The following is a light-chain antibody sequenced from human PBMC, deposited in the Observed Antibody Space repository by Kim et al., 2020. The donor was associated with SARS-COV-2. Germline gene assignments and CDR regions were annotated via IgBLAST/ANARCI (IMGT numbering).Light chain of an antibody. Sequence: SSELTQDPAVSVALGHTVRITCQGDTLRSYYASWYQQKPGQAPVLVIYGKNNRPSGIPDRFSGSSSGNTASLTITGAQAEDEADYYCNSRDSTSNHLWVFGGGTKVSVL. J-gene: IGLJ3*02. CDR1: TLRSYY. V-gene: IGLV3-19*01. CDR2: GKN. CDR3: NSRDSTSNHLWV.